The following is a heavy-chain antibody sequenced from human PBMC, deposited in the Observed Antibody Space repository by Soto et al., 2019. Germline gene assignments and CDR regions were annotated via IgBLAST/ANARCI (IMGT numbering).Heavy chain of an antibody. CDR3: AREAMIVVVNPVQGRVDAFDI. J-gene: IGHJ3*02. V-gene: IGHV1-2*04. Sequence: GASVEVTCKASGYTFTGYYMRWVRQAPGQGLEWMGWINPNSGGTNYAQKFQGWVTMTRDTSISTAYMELSRLRSDDTAVYYCAREAMIVVVNPVQGRVDAFDIWGQGTMVTVSS. D-gene: IGHD3-22*01. CDR1: GYTFTGYY. CDR2: INPNSGGT.